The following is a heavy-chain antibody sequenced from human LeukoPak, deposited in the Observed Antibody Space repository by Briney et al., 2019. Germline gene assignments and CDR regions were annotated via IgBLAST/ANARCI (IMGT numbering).Heavy chain of an antibody. J-gene: IGHJ4*02. CDR3: ARHIGYGVDY. D-gene: IGHD6-13*01. CDR2: IYYSGST. Sequence: SETLSLTCTVSGGSISSGGYYWSWIRQHPGKGLEWIGYIYYSGSTYYNPSLKSRVTISVDTSKNQFSLKLSSVTAADTAVYYCARHIGYGVDYWGQGTLVTVSS. V-gene: IGHV4-31*03. CDR1: GGSISSGGYY.